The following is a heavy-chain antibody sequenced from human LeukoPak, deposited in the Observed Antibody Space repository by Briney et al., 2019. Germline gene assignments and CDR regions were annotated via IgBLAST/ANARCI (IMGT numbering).Heavy chain of an antibody. CDR2: IYYSGST. V-gene: IGHV4-59*01. CDR3: ARGILTYYYDSSGYRPEGWFDP. CDR1: GGSISSYY. D-gene: IGHD3-22*01. Sequence: SETLSLTCTVSGGSISSYYWSWIRQPPGKGLEWIGYIYYSGSTNYNPSLKSRVTISVDTSKNQFSLKLSSVTAADTAVYYYARGILTYYYDSSGYRPEGWFDPWGQGTLVTVSS. J-gene: IGHJ5*02.